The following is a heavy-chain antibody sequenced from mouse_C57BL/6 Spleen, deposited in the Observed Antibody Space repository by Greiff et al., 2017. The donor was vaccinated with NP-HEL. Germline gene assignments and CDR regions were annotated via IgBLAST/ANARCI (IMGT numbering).Heavy chain of an antibody. D-gene: IGHD2-5*01. CDR2: INPNYGTT. CDR3: ARAYSNYVGYYAMDY. J-gene: IGHJ4*01. CDR1: GYSFTDYN. Sequence: EVQLQESGPELVKPGASVKISCKASGYSFTDYNMNWVKQSNGKSLEWIGVINPNYGTTSYNQKFKGKATLTVDQSSSTAYMQLDSLTSEDPAVYYCARAYSNYVGYYAMDYWGQGTSVTVSS. V-gene: IGHV1-39*01.